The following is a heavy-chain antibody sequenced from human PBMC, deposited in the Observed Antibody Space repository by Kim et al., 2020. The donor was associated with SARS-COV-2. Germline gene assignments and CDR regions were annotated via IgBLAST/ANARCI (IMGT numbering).Heavy chain of an antibody. D-gene: IGHD6-19*01. V-gene: IGHV1-18*01. CDR1: GYTFTSYA. CDR3: ARDRGWYSTELIFDH. Sequence: ASVKVSCKASGYTFTSYAIGWVRQAPGHGLEWMGRISIFNGNTDYAQKFQGRVTMTSDTSTSTVYMELRTLTSDDTAVYYCARDRGWYSTELIFDHWGQGTLITVSS. J-gene: IGHJ4*02. CDR2: ISIFNGNT.